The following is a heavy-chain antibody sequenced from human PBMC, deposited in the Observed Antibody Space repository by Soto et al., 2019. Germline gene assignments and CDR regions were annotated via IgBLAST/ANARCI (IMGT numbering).Heavy chain of an antibody. D-gene: IGHD1-1*01. CDR2: ISYDGSNK. CDR1: GFTFSSYA. J-gene: IGHJ4*02. Sequence: GGSLRLSCAASGFTFSSYAMHWVRQAPGKGLEWVAVISYDGSNKYYADSVKGRFTISRDNSKNTLYLQMNSLRAEDTAVYYCARDRELDLFDYWGQGTLVTVSS. V-gene: IGHV3-30-3*01. CDR3: ARDRELDLFDY.